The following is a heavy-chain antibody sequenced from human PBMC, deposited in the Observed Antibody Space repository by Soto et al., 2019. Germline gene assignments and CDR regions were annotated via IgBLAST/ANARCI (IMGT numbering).Heavy chain of an antibody. V-gene: IGHV3-30*18. CDR2: ISYDGSNK. CDR1: GFTFSSYG. D-gene: IGHD2-2*01. Sequence: QVQLVESGGGVVQPGRSLRLSCAASGFTFSSYGMHWVRQSPGEWLEWVALISYDGSNKYYADSVKGRFTISRDYSKNTLYLQMNSLRAEDTAVYYCAKGPAIVLVPAAMNYYYGMDVWGQGTTVTVSS. J-gene: IGHJ6*02. CDR3: AKGPAIVLVPAAMNYYYGMDV.